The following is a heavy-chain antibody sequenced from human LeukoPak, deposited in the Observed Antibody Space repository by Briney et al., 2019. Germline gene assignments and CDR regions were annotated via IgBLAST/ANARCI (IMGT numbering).Heavy chain of an antibody. V-gene: IGHV4-59*11. D-gene: IGHD3-22*01. J-gene: IGHJ3*02. CDR2: IYYSGST. CDR1: GGSISSHY. Sequence: SETLSLTCTVSGGSISSHYWSWIRQPPGKGLEWIGYIYYSGSTNYNPSLKSRVTISVDTSKNQFSLKLSSVTAADTAVYYCARDRWRKNYYDSSGDAFDIWGQGTMVTVSS. CDR3: ARDRWRKNYYDSSGDAFDI.